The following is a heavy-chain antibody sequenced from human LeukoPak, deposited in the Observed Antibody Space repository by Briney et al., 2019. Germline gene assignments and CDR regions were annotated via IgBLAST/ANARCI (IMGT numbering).Heavy chain of an antibody. CDR2: IYYSGST. V-gene: IGHV4-39*07. J-gene: IGHJ4*02. Sequence: MASETLSLTCTVSGGSISSSSYYWGWIRQPPGKGLEWIGSIYYSGSTYYNPSLKSRVTISVDTSKNQFSLKLSSVTAADTAVYYCAALGNDYGGNSVGWGQGTLVTVSS. CDR3: AALGNDYGGNSVG. CDR1: GGSISSSSYY. D-gene: IGHD4-23*01.